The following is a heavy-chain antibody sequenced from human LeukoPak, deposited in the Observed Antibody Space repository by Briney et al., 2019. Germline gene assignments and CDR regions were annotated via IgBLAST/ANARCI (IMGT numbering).Heavy chain of an antibody. J-gene: IGHJ4*02. Sequence: SETLSLTCAVYGGSFSGYYWNWIRQPPGKGLEWIGYIYYNGRTNYNPSLKSRVTISVDTSKNQFSLKLSSVTVADTAVYYCAGTRYFDWLLPELDYWGQGSLVTVSS. CDR1: GGSFSGYY. V-gene: IGHV4-59*01. CDR2: IYYNGRT. CDR3: AGTRYFDWLLPELDY. D-gene: IGHD3-9*01.